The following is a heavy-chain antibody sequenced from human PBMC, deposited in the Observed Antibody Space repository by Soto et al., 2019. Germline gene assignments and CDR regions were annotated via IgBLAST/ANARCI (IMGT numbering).Heavy chain of an antibody. J-gene: IGHJ4*02. CDR2: ITGSGGDT. CDR3: AKGSASTRPYYFDY. D-gene: IGHD6-6*01. CDR1: GFAFSNYV. Sequence: EVQLLESGGGLVQPGGSLRLSCAASGFAFSNYVVSWVRQAPGKGLEWVSAITGSGGDTYYADSVEGRFTVTRDSSKNTLFLQMASLRAEDTAVYFCAKGSASTRPYYFDYWGQGTLVTVSS. V-gene: IGHV3-23*01.